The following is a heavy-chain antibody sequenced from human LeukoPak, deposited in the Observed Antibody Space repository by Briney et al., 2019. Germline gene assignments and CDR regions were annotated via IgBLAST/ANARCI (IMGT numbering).Heavy chain of an antibody. CDR2: IYTSGST. J-gene: IGHJ6*03. CDR3: AGIQVRGPDSYYYMDV. Sequence: SETLSLTCTVSGGSISSYYWSWIRQPAGKGLEWIGRIYTSGSTNYNPSLKSRVTMSVDTSKNQFSLKLSSVTAADTAVYYCAGIQVRGPDSYYYMDVWGKGTTVTISS. D-gene: IGHD3-10*01. CDR1: GGSISSYY. V-gene: IGHV4-4*07.